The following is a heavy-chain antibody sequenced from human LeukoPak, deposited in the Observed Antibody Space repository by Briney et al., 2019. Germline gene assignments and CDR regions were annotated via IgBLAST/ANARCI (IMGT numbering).Heavy chain of an antibody. CDR1: GFTFSNWA. V-gene: IGHV3-23*01. D-gene: IGHD3-10*01. CDR3: AKVTWTIRGVDI. CDR2: ISNTGDST. Sequence: GGSLRLSCAASGFTFSNWAMTWVRQAPGKGLEWVSIISNTGDSTDYAHSVKGRFTISRDNSKNTLYLQMNSLRAEDTAVYYCAKVTWTIRGVDIWGQGTMVTVSS. J-gene: IGHJ3*02.